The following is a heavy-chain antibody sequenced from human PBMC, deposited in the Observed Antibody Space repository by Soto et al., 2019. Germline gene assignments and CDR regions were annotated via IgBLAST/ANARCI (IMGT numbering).Heavy chain of an antibody. D-gene: IGHD2-15*01. V-gene: IGHV1-2*02. J-gene: IGHJ6*02. Sequence: ASVKVSCKASGYTFTGYYMHWVRQAPGQGLEWMGWINPNSGGTNYAQKFQGRVTMTRDTSISTAYMELSRLRSDDTAVYYCARDSDIVVVVAAVKYYYYGMDVWGQGTTVTVSS. CDR1: GYTFTGYY. CDR3: ARDSDIVVVVAAVKYYYYGMDV. CDR2: INPNSGGT.